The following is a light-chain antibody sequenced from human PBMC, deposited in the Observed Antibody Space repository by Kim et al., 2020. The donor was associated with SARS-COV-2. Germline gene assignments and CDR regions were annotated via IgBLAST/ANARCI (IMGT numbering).Light chain of an antibody. CDR2: DAS. J-gene: IGKJ4*01. CDR1: QSVSSY. Sequence: PGERATLSCRASQSVSSYLAWYQQKPGQPPSLLIYDASNRATGIPARFSGSGSGTDFALTISSLEPEDFAVYYCQQRGDWPLTFVGGTKVDI. V-gene: IGKV3-11*01. CDR3: QQRGDWPLT.